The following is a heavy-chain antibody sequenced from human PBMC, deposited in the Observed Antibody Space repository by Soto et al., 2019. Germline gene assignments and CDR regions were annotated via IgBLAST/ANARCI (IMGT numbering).Heavy chain of an antibody. CDR3: ARWKYSYANLPGDWFDS. V-gene: IGHV4-61*01. CDR2: IYHSGST. CDR1: GDPVTSGSYY. D-gene: IGHD3-16*01. Sequence: QVQLQESGPGLVKPSETLSLTCTVSGDPVTSGSYYWSWVRQPPGKGLEWIAYIYHSGSTKYNPTLRSRATISVDTSKNRFSLRLNSVTAADTAVYYCARWKYSYANLPGDWFDSWGQGTLVAVSS. J-gene: IGHJ5*01.